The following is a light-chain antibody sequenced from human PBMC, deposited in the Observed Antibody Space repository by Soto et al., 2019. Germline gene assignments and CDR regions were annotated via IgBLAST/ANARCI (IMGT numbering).Light chain of an antibody. V-gene: IGKV3-15*01. Sequence: EIVLTQSPGTLSLSPGERATLSCWASQSVSTNLAWYQQEPGQPPRLLMIGVSTRATGIPARFSGSGSGTEFTLTISSLQSEDFAVYYCQQYKKWPRTFGQGTKVDIK. CDR2: GVS. J-gene: IGKJ1*01. CDR1: QSVSTN. CDR3: QQYKKWPRT.